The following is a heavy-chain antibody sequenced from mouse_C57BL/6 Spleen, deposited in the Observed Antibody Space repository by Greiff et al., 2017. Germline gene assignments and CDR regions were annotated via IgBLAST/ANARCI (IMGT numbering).Heavy chain of an antibody. Sequence: QVQLQQPGAELVKPGASVKLSCKASGYTFTSYWMQWVKQRPGHGLEWIGEIDPSDSYTNYNQKFKGKATLTVDTSTSTAYMQLSSLTSADSAVYDCARGRLRNDVIFDYWGKGTTLTVSS. D-gene: IGHD2-4*01. CDR2: IDPSDSYT. CDR3: ARGRLRNDVIFDY. J-gene: IGHJ2*01. V-gene: IGHV1-50*01. CDR1: GYTFTSYW.